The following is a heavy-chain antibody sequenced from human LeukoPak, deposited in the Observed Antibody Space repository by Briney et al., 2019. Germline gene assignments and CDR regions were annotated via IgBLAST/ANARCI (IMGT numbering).Heavy chain of an antibody. CDR1: GFTFSGYG. CDR3: VKSGDAPATRGASFYYYMDA. CDR2: VRYDESDK. D-gene: IGHD2-15*01. J-gene: IGHJ6*03. Sequence: PGGSLRLSCAASGFTFSGYGMHCVRQAPGKGLEWVTYVRYDESDKFYTDSVKGRFTISRDNSKNRVYLQMNSLRAEDTAVYYCVKSGDAPATRGASFYYYMDAWGKGTTVTVSS. V-gene: IGHV3-30*02.